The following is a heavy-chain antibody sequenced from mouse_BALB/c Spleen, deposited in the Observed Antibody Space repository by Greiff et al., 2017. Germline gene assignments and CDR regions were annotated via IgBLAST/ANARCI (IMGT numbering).Heavy chain of an antibody. V-gene: IGHV3-2*02. CDR1: GYSITSDYA. Sequence: EVKLHESGPGLVKPSQSLSLTCTVTGYSITSDYAWYWIRQFPGNKLELMGYISYSGSTSYNQSLKSRIPITRDTSKTQFFLQLNFVTTEDTATYFCERYGAYGSTSYFDYWGQGTTLTVSS. CDR2: ISYSGST. J-gene: IGHJ2*01. D-gene: IGHD1-1*01. CDR3: ERYGAYGSTSYFDY.